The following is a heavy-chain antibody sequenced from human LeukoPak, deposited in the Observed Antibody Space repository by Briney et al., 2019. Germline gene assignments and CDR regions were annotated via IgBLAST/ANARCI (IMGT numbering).Heavy chain of an antibody. CDR2: IYDSGST. D-gene: IGHD3-3*01. V-gene: IGHV4-59*08. J-gene: IGHJ4*02. Sequence: SETLSLTCTVSGGSISSYYWSWIRQPPGKGLEWIGYIYDSGSTNYNPSLKSRVTISVDTSKNQFSLKLSSVTAADTAVYYCARPILTRGVTGKGYYFDYWGQGTLVTVSS. CDR3: ARPILTRGVTGKGYYFDY. CDR1: GGSISSYY.